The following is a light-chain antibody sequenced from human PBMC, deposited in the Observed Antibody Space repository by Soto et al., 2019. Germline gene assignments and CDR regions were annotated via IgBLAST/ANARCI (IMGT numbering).Light chain of an antibody. CDR3: QQYNNWPQLT. CDR2: GAS. CDR1: QSVSSN. V-gene: IGKV3-15*01. Sequence: EIVMTQSPATLSVSPGERATLSCRASQSVSSNLAWYQQEPGQAPRLLIYGASTRATGIPARFSGSGSGTEFTLTISSLQSEDFAVYYCQQYNNWPQLTFGGGT. J-gene: IGKJ4*01.